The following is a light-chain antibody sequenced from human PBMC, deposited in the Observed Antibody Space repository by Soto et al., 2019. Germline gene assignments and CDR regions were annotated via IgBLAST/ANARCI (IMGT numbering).Light chain of an antibody. V-gene: IGKV1-5*03. CDR1: QNISSW. CDR2: QAS. J-gene: IGKJ4*01. Sequence: DIQMTQSPSTLSASIGDRVTITCRASQNISSWLSWYQQKPGKAPNLLIYQASILESGVPSRFSGSGSGTEFSLTISSLQPDDFATFYRQQYNSISLPFGGGTKVDIK. CDR3: QQYNSISLP.